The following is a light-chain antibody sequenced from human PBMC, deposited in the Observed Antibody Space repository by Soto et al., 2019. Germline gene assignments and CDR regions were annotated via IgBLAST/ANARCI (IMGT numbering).Light chain of an antibody. V-gene: IGKV1-39*01. J-gene: IGKJ5*01. Sequence: DIQMTQSPSSLSASVVDRVTITCRASEGIARDLHWYQQKPGKAPKLLIYAASSLQNGVPSRFRGGGADTDVPITISNMQPEDYAAYYYQQSYTTHSLTFGQGTRLQIK. CDR2: AAS. CDR1: EGIARD. CDR3: QQSYTTHSLT.